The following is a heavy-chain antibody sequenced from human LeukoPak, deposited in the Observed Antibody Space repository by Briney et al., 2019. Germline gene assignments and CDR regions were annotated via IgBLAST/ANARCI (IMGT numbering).Heavy chain of an antibody. CDR3: ARSEYSYGADAFDI. D-gene: IGHD5-18*01. Sequence: IPSETLSLTCTVSGGSISSYYWSWIRQPAGKGLEWIGRIYTSGSTNYNPSLKSRVTMSVDTSKNQFSLKLSSVTAADTAVYYCARSEYSYGADAFDIWGQGTMVTVSS. J-gene: IGHJ3*02. V-gene: IGHV4-4*07. CDR2: IYTSGST. CDR1: GGSISSYY.